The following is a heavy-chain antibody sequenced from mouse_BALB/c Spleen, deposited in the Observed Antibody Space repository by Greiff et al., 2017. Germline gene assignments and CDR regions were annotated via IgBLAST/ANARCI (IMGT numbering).Heavy chain of an antibody. D-gene: IGHD2-14*01. CDR1: GFTFSSYA. CDR2: ISSGGSYT. V-gene: IGHV5-9-4*01. Sequence: EVMLVESGGGLVKPGGSLKLSCAASGFTFSSYAMSWVRQSPEKRLEWVAEISSGGSYTYYPDTVTGRFTISRDNAKNTLYLEMSSLRSEDTAMYYCARVRYDVAYAMDYWGQGTSVTVSS. CDR3: ARVRYDVAYAMDY. J-gene: IGHJ4*01.